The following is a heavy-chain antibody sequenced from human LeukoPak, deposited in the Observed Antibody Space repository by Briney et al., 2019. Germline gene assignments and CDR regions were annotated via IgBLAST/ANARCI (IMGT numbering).Heavy chain of an antibody. CDR1: GFTFSSYS. J-gene: IGHJ4*02. V-gene: IGHV3-21*01. CDR3: ARVGTSTYYYDSSGYYSWD. CDR2: ISSSSSYI. Sequence: GGSLRLSCAASGFTFSSYSMNWVRQAPGKGLEWVSSISSSSSYIYYADSVKGRFTISRDNAKNSLYLQMNSLRAEDTAVYYCARVGTSTYYYDSSGYYSWDWGQGTLVTVSS. D-gene: IGHD3-22*01.